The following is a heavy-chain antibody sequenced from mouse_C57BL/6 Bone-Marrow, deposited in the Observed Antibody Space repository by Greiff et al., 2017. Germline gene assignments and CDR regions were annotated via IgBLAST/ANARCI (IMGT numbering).Heavy chain of an antibody. V-gene: IGHV2-5*01. J-gene: IGHJ4*01. Sequence: VQRVESGPGLVQPSQSLSITCTVSGFSLTSYGVHWVRQSPGKGLEWLGVIWRGGSTDYNAAFMSRLSITKDNSKSQVFFKMNSLQADDTAIYYCAKEGDYYGSSHYAMDYWGQGTSVTVSS. D-gene: IGHD1-1*01. CDR1: GFSLTSYG. CDR3: AKEGDYYGSSHYAMDY. CDR2: IWRGGST.